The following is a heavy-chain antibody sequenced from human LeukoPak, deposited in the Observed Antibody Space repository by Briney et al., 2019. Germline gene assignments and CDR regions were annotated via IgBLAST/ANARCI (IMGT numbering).Heavy chain of an antibody. D-gene: IGHD2-8*02. Sequence: PSETLSLTCTVSGGSISTSSYYWGWIRQPPGKGLEWIATIYFSGSTYYNPSLKSRVTISVDTSKNQFSLKLSSVTAADTAVHYCARHRVGTGGPGYFDYWGQGALVTVSS. V-gene: IGHV4-39*01. CDR3: ARHRVGTGGPGYFDY. CDR2: IYFSGST. CDR1: GGSISTSSYY. J-gene: IGHJ4*02.